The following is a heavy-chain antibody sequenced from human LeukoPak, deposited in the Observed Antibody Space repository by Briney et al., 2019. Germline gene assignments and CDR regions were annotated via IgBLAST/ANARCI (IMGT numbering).Heavy chain of an antibody. V-gene: IGHV3-48*03. CDR1: GFTFSSYE. CDR2: ISSSGNTI. J-gene: IGHJ1*01. D-gene: IGHD3-22*01. Sequence: GGSLRLSCAASGFTFSSYEMNWVRHAPGKGLEVVSYISSSGNTIYYGDSVKGRFTTSRDNAKNSLYLQMNSLRAEDTAVYYCAMKNYDNSGYFHHWGQGTLVTVSS. CDR3: AMKNYDNSGYFHH.